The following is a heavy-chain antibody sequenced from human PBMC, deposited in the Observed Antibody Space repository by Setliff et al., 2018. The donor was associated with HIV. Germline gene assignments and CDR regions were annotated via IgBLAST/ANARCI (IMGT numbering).Heavy chain of an antibody. D-gene: IGHD6-19*01. J-gene: IGHJ4*02. V-gene: IGHV3-48*01. Sequence: PGGSLRLSCIASGFSLSTYSMNWVRQAPGKGLEWISYISSDSRTTYYADSVKGRFTISRDDAKTSLYLQMNSLRAEDTAVYYCVRPVREPVDWGRGTLVTVSS. CDR1: GFSLSTYS. CDR3: VRPVREPVD. CDR2: ISSDSRTT.